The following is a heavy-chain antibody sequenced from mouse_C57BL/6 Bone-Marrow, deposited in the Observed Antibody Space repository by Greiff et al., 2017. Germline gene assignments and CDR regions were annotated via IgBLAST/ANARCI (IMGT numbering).Heavy chain of an antibody. CDR2: IHPNSGST. CDR3: ARYRYYGSSDY. V-gene: IGHV1-64*01. Sequence: VQLQQSGAELVKPGASVKLSCKASGYTFTSYWMHWVKQRPGQGLEWIGMIHPNSGSTNYNEKFKGKATLTADKSSSTAYMELRSLTSEDSAVYFCARYRYYGSSDYWGQGTTLTVSS. D-gene: IGHD1-1*01. CDR1: GYTFTSYW. J-gene: IGHJ2*01.